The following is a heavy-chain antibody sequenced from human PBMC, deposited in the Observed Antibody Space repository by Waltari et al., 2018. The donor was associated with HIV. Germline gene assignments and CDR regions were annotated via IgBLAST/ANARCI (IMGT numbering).Heavy chain of an antibody. D-gene: IGHD6-13*01. J-gene: IGHJ5*02. V-gene: IGHV4-59*01. CDR2: IYYSGST. CDR1: GGSISSYY. Sequence: QVQLQESGPGLVKPSETLSLTCTVSGGSISSYYWSWIRQPPGKGLEWIGYIYYSGSTNYNPSLKSRVTISVDTSKNQFSLKLSSVTAADTAVYYCARDKSIAAAGGFSFDPWGQGTLVTVSS. CDR3: ARDKSIAAAGGFSFDP.